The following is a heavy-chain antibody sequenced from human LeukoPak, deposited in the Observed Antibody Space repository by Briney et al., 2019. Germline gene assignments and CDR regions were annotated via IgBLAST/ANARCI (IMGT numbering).Heavy chain of an antibody. V-gene: IGHV4-59*01. CDR2: LYYSGGT. CDR3: AISQLERRYDFDY. D-gene: IGHD1-1*01. J-gene: IGHJ4*02. CDR1: GGSMSSYY. Sequence: SETLSLTCTVSGGSMSSYYWSWIRQPPGKGLEWIGYLYYSGGTNYNPSLKSRVTISVDTSKNQFSLKLSSVTAADTAVYYCAISQLERRYDFDYWGQGTLVTVSS.